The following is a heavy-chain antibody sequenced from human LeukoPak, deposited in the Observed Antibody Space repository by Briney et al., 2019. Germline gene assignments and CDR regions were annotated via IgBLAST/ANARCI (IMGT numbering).Heavy chain of an antibody. V-gene: IGHV3-23*01. CDR1: GFTFSNYA. Sequence: QPGGSLRLSCAASGFTFSNYAMSWVRQAPGKGLEWVSGISGSADNTYYADSVKGRFRIFRDNSKNTQYLQMNSLRAEDTAVYYCVKEFHAVVSSLDAFDVWGQGTMVTVSS. CDR2: ISGSADNT. CDR3: VKEFHAVVSSLDAFDV. D-gene: IGHD2-21*01. J-gene: IGHJ3*01.